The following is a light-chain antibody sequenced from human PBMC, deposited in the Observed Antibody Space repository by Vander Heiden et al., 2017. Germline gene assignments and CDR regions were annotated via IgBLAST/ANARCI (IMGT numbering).Light chain of an antibody. V-gene: IGKV1-33*01. CDR1: QDISNY. CDR2: DAS. Sequence: DIQMTQSPYSLSASVGDRVIITCQASQDISNYLKWYQQKPGKAPKLLIYDASNLETGVPSRFSGSGSGTDFTFTISSLRPEDIATYYCQQYDNLPFTFGQGTKLEI. CDR3: QQYDNLPFT. J-gene: IGKJ2*01.